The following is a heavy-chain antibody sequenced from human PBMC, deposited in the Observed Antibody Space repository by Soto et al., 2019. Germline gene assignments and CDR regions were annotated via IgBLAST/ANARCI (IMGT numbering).Heavy chain of an antibody. Sequence: ASVKVSCEASGYTFTSYGISWVRQAPGEGLEWMGWISAYNGNTNYAQKLQGRVTMTTDTSTSTAYMELRSLRSDDTAVYYCARDSEDIVVVPAAPTHYYYGMDVWGQGTTVTVSS. CDR3: ARDSEDIVVVPAAPTHYYYGMDV. CDR1: GYTFTSYG. D-gene: IGHD2-2*01. V-gene: IGHV1-18*04. J-gene: IGHJ6*02. CDR2: ISAYNGNT.